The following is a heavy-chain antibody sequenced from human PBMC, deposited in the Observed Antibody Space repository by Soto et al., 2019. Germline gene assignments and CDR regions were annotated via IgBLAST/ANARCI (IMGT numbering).Heavy chain of an antibody. V-gene: IGHV3-30-3*01. CDR3: ARARLDTPALEY. CDR2: MSYDGSDK. Sequence: QVQLVESGGGVVQPGRSLRLSCAASGFSFRSYAMHWVRQAPGKGLEWVAVMSYDGSDKDYADSVKGRFTISRDKSKNPLYLQMSSLRAEDTAVYYCARARLDTPALEYWGQGTLVTVSS. D-gene: IGHD2-2*01. CDR1: GFSFRSYA. J-gene: IGHJ4*02.